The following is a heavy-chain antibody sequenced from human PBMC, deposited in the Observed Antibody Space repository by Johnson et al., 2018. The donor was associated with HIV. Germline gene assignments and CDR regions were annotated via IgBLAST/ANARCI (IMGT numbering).Heavy chain of an antibody. CDR2: IYSGGGT. Sequence: QVQLVESGGGVVQPGGSLRLSCAASGFTFRSYAMHWVRQAPGKGLEWVAVIYSGGGTYYEDSVKGRFTISRDNSKNTLYLQMNSLRPQDTAVYYCARTRQGAFDIWGQGTMVTVSS. J-gene: IGHJ3*02. V-gene: IGHV3-NL1*01. CDR3: ARTRQGAFDI. D-gene: IGHD1-14*01. CDR1: GFTFRSYA.